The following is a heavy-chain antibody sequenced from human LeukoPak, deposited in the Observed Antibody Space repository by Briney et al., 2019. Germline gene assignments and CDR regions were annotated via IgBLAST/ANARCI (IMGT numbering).Heavy chain of an antibody. J-gene: IGHJ4*02. Sequence: PGGSLRLSCAASGFTFSTYAMSWVRQAPGKGLEWVSIINGNGGSTYYADSVKGRFTISRDNSKNTLYLQMNSLRAEDTAVYYCAKRACTSDSCYALFDHWGQGTPVTVSS. D-gene: IGHD2-2*01. CDR2: INGNGGST. CDR3: AKRACTSDSCYALFDH. CDR1: GFTFSTYA. V-gene: IGHV3-23*01.